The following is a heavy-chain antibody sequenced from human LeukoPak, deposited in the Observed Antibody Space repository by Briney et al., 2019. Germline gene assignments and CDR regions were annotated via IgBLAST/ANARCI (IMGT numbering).Heavy chain of an antibody. V-gene: IGHV3-30*02. CDR3: AKDLIRGATIPLYYMDV. CDR2: IRYDGSNK. CDR1: GFTFSSYG. J-gene: IGHJ6*03. Sequence: PGGSLRLSCAASGFTFSSYGMHWVRQAPGKGLEWVAFIRYDGSNKYYADSVKGRFTISRDNSKNTLYLQMNSLRAEDTAVYYCAKDLIRGATIPLYYMDVWGKGTTVTIS. D-gene: IGHD5-12*01.